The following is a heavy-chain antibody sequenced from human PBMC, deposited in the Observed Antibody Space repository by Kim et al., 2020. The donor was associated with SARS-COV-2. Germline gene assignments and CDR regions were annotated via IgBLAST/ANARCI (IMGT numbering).Heavy chain of an antibody. Sequence: SETLSLTCTVSGGSISSSSYYWGWIRQPPGKGLEWIGSIYYSGSTYYNPSLKSRVTISVDTSKNQFSLKLSSVTAADTAVYYCARRRGYSYGHLAYWGQG. CDR3: ARRRGYSYGHLAY. D-gene: IGHD5-18*01. J-gene: IGHJ4*02. CDR2: IYYSGST. CDR1: GGSISSSSYY. V-gene: IGHV4-39*01.